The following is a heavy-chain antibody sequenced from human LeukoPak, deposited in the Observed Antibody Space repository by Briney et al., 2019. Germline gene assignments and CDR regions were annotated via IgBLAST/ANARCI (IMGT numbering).Heavy chain of an antibody. D-gene: IGHD5-18*01. CDR2: INPNSGGT. CDR3: AREQGYSYGRLAPDY. J-gene: IGHJ4*02. CDR1: GYTFTGYY. V-gene: IGHV1-2*06. Sequence: GASVKVSCKASGYTFTGYYMHWVRQAPGQRLEWLGRINPNSGGTNYAQKFQGRVTMTRDTSISTAYMELGRLRSDDTAVYYCAREQGYSYGRLAPDYWGQGTLVTVSS.